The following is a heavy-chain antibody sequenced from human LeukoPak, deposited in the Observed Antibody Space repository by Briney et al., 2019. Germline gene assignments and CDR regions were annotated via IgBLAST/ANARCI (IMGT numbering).Heavy chain of an antibody. CDR2: IYSGGST. V-gene: IGHV3-53*04. CDR1: GFTVSSNY. J-gene: IGHJ4*02. D-gene: IGHD5-18*01. Sequence: GGSLRLSCAASGFTVSSNYMSWVRQAPGKGLEWVSVIYSGGSTYYADSVKGRFTISRNNSKNTPYLQMNSLRAEDTAVYYCANILDTAMPNFDYWGQGTLVTVSS. CDR3: ANILDTAMPNFDY.